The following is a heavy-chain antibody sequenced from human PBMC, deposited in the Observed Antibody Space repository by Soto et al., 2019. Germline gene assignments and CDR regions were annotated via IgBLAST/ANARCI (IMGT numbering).Heavy chain of an antibody. J-gene: IGHJ4*02. Sequence: GGSLRLSCAASGFTFSSYGMHWVRQAPGKGLEWVAVIWYDGSNKYYADSVKGRFTISRDNSKNTLYLQMNSLRAEDTAVYYCARLSPTDYDILTGYFDYWGQGTLVTVSS. V-gene: IGHV3-33*01. D-gene: IGHD3-9*01. CDR2: IWYDGSNK. CDR1: GFTFSSYG. CDR3: ARLSPTDYDILTGYFDY.